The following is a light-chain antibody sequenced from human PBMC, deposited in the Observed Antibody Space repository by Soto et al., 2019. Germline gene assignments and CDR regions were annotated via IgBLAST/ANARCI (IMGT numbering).Light chain of an antibody. J-gene: IGKJ1*01. CDR2: AAS. Sequence: DIQMTQSPSSLSASVGDRVTITCRASQGISNYLAWYQQKPGKVPKLLIYAASTLQSGVPSRFSGSGSGTDFTLTISRLQPADGATYDCHEYNSARRTFDHGTKVEIK. V-gene: IGKV1-27*01. CDR1: QGISNY. CDR3: HEYNSARRT.